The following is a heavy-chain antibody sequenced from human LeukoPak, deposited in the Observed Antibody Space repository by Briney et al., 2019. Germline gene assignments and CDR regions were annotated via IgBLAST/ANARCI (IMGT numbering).Heavy chain of an antibody. V-gene: IGHV1-69*13. J-gene: IGHJ3*02. Sequence: SVKVSCTASGGTFSSYAISWVRQAPGQGLEWMGGIIPIFGTANYAQKFQGRVTITADESTSTAYMELSSLRSEDTAVYYCARAPSYCSSTSCYRGAFDIWGQGTMVTVSS. CDR2: IIPIFGTA. D-gene: IGHD2-2*01. CDR1: GGTFSSYA. CDR3: ARAPSYCSSTSCYRGAFDI.